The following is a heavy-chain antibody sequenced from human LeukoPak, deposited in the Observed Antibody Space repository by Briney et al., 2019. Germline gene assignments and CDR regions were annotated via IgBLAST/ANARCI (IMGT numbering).Heavy chain of an antibody. CDR3: ARDKVVRGVIIDY. CDR2: IYHSGST. V-gene: IGHV4-4*02. J-gene: IGHJ4*02. CDR1: GGSISSSNW. D-gene: IGHD3-10*01. Sequence: SGTLSLTCAVSGGSISSSNWWSWVRQPPGKGLEWIGEIYHSGSTNFNPSLKRRVTISVAKSTNQSSLQLSSVTAADTAVYYCARDKVVRGVIIDYWGQGTLVTVSS.